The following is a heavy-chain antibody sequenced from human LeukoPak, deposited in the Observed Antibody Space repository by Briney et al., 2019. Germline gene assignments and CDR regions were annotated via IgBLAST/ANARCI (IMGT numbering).Heavy chain of an antibody. Sequence: GGSLRLSCAASGFTFSSYSMNWVRQAPGKGLEWVSSISSSSSYIYYADSVKGRFTISRDNSKNTLYLQMNSLRAEDTAVYYCAKDRRGIAAAGNFDYWGQGTLVTVSS. CDR2: ISSSSSYI. J-gene: IGHJ4*02. CDR3: AKDRRGIAAAGNFDY. CDR1: GFTFSSYS. D-gene: IGHD6-13*01. V-gene: IGHV3-21*04.